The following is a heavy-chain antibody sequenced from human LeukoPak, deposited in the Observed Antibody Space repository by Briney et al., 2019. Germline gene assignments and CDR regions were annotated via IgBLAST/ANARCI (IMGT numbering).Heavy chain of an antibody. Sequence: PGGSLRLSCAASGPIFSNYWVTWARQAPGKGLEWVANIKQDGSEKYYVDSVKGRFTISRDNAKKSLYLQMNSLRAEDTAVYYCAAAGMDYWGQGTLVTVSS. CDR2: IKQDGSEK. CDR1: GPIFSNYW. J-gene: IGHJ4*02. V-gene: IGHV3-7*01. D-gene: IGHD6-19*01. CDR3: AAAGMDY.